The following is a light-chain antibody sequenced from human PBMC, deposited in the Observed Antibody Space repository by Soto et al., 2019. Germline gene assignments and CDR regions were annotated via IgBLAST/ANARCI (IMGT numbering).Light chain of an antibody. CDR3: QYYGSSWT. V-gene: IGKV3-20*01. J-gene: IGKJ1*01. CDR2: GAS. Sequence: EIVMTQSPATLSVSPGERATLSCRASQSVSSNLAWYQQKPGQAPRLPIYGASIRDTGIPARISGSGSGIDLSLTISRLEPEDFAVYYCQYYGSSWTFDQGTKVDIK. CDR1: QSVSSN.